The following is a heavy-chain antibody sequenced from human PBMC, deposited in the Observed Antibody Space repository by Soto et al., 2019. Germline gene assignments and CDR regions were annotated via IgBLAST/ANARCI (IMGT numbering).Heavy chain of an antibody. J-gene: IGHJ6*02. Sequence: GGSLKLSCGASGFTLNHAGVAGVRQAPGKGLDWVGRIKSKIDGGTSDYAAPVKGRFSISRDDSKDTLFLQMHSLKTEDTAVYFCATMGHCSNGVCSYYYCGMDVWGLGTTVTVSS. D-gene: IGHD2-8*01. CDR1: GFTLNHAG. V-gene: IGHV3-15*07. CDR2: IKSKIDGGTS. CDR3: ATMGHCSNGVCSYYYCGMDV.